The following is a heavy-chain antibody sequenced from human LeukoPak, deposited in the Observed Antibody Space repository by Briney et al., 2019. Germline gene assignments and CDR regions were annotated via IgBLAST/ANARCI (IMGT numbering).Heavy chain of an antibody. J-gene: IGHJ4*02. Sequence: SETLSLTCAVYGGSFSGYYWSWIRQPPGKGLEWIGYIYYSGSTNYNPSLKSRVTISVDTSKNQFSLKLSSVTAADTAVYYCARVGSMIEDYGSGSYIDYWGQGTLVTVSS. V-gene: IGHV4-59*01. D-gene: IGHD3-10*01. CDR2: IYYSGST. CDR3: ARVGSMIEDYGSGSYIDY. CDR1: GGSFSGYY.